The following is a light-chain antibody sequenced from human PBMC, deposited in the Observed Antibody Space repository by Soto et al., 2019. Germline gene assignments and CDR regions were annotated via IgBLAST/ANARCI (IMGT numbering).Light chain of an antibody. Sequence: ETVMTQSPATLSVSPGVRATLSCGASQSVSTNLAWYQQKPGQAPRPLIYDASKRATGVPDRISGSGSGTDYTLTISSLEPEDFAVYYCQQRTRWPMTFGQGTRLEIK. CDR3: QQRTRWPMT. V-gene: IGKV3-11*01. CDR2: DAS. CDR1: QSVSTN. J-gene: IGKJ5*01.